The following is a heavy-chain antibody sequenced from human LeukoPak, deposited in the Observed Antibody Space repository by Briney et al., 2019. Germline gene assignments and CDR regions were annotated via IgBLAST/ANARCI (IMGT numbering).Heavy chain of an antibody. CDR1: GGTLSSYA. CDR2: IIPIFGTA. D-gene: IGHD4-17*01. Sequence: SVKVSCKASGGTLSSYAISWVRQAPGQGLEWMGGIIPIFGTANYVQKFQGRVTITADESTSTAYMELSSLRSEDTAVYYCAREDYEMDYYYGMDVWGQGTTVTVSS. J-gene: IGHJ6*02. V-gene: IGHV1-69*13. CDR3: AREDYEMDYYYGMDV.